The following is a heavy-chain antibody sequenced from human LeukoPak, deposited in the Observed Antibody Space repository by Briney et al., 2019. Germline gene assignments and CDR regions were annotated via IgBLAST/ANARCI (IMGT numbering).Heavy chain of an antibody. V-gene: IGHV3-7*01. J-gene: IGHJ4*02. CDR1: GFSFSNNW. CDR3: ARGGPYENFDY. Sequence: GGSLRLSCAASGFSFSNNWMSWVRQAPGKGLEWVANVKQDGREKFYVDSVKGRFTISRDNAKNSLYLQMNSLRAEDTAVYYCARGGPYENFDYWGQGTLVTVSS. D-gene: IGHD5-12*01. CDR2: VKQDGREK.